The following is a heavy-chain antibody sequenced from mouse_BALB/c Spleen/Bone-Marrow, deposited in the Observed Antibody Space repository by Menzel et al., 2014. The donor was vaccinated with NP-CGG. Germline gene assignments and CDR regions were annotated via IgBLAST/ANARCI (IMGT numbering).Heavy chain of an antibody. V-gene: IGHV5-12-1*01. D-gene: IGHD3-1*01. J-gene: IGHJ2*01. CDR2: ISSGGGNT. Sequence: EVQLQQSGGGLVKSGGSLKLSCAASGFAFSSYDMSWVRPTPEKRLEWVAYISSGGGNTYYPDTVKGRFTISRDNAKNTLYLQMSSLKSEDTAMYYCARHGSGYDWGQGTTLTVSS. CDR3: ARHGSGYD. CDR1: GFAFSSYD.